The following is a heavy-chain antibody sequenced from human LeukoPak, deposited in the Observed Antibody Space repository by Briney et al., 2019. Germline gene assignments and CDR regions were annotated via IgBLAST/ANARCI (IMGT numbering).Heavy chain of an antibody. V-gene: IGHV3-21*01. J-gene: IGHJ5*01. D-gene: IGHD7-27*01. CDR2: ISGDITYI. Sequence: GGSLRLSCAASGFTFSSYSMNWVRQTPGKGLEWVSCISGDITYIFYADSVKGRFTISRDAAKNSLHLQMNSLRAEDTAVYYCPRIETRGTGDSDSWGDRNLGTVSS. CDR1: GFTFSSYS. CDR3: PRIETRGTGDSDS.